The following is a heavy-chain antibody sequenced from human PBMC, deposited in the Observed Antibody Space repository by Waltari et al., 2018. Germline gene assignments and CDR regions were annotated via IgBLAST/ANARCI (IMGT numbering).Heavy chain of an antibody. CDR1: GGPISNYY. CDR2: IYYTGLT. Sequence: QVQLQESGPGLVKASETLSLTCTVSGGPISNYYWSWVRQAPGKGTEWIGHIYYTGLTNYSPSLKSRVSFSVDMSNNKFSLRLSSVTAADTAIYYCARGGWKTTNYGMDVWGPGTTVTVSS. J-gene: IGHJ6*02. D-gene: IGHD1-1*01. V-gene: IGHV4-59*01. CDR3: ARGGWKTTNYGMDV.